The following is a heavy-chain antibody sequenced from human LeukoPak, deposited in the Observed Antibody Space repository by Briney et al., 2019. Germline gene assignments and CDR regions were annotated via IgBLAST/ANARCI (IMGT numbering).Heavy chain of an antibody. CDR3: ARGPVRDDGLTGISYYFGLDV. D-gene: IGHD2-21*02. V-gene: IGHV4-34*01. CDR2: IHHRAGA. CDR1: GGSLTDYY. Sequence: PSETLSLTCAVYGGSLTDYYWSWIRHLPGKGLEWIGKIHHRAGANYNPSLWGRVTISADPSKNQFSLHLTSVTAADTATFYCARGPVRDDGLTGISYYFGLDVWGHGTTVTVFS. J-gene: IGHJ6*02.